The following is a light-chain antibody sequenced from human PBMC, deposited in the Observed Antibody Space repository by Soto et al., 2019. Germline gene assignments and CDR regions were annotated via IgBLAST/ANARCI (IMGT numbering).Light chain of an antibody. J-gene: IGKJ2*01. CDR1: QSVSGR. CDR3: QQYDSLTS. V-gene: IGKV1-5*03. CDR2: KAS. Sequence: DIQMTQSPSTLSASVGDRVTITCRASQSVSGRLAWYQQKPGKAPKLLISKASNLQSGVPSRFSGSQSGTKFTLTISSLQPDDLGNYYCQQYDSLTSFGQGTKVEIK.